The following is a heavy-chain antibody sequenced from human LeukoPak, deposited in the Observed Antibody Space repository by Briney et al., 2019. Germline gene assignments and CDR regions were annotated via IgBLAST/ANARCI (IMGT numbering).Heavy chain of an antibody. V-gene: IGHV1-18*01. D-gene: IGHD3-22*01. CDR1: GYTFSSYG. CDR3: ARVIRIDYYYDNNGYYYFDY. J-gene: IGHJ4*02. Sequence: ASVTVSCKASGYTFSSYGISWVRQAPGQGLEWMGWINVFNGNTDYLQNFQGRVTMTTDTSTSTAYMELGSLRSDDTAVYYCARVIRIDYYYDNNGYYYFDYWGQGTLVTVSS. CDR2: INVFNGNT.